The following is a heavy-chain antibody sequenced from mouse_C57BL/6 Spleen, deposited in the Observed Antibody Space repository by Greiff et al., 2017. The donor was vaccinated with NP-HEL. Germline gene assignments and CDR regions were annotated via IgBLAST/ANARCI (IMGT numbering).Heavy chain of an antibody. Sequence: VNLVESGPGLVAPSQSLSTTCTASGFSLTSYAISWVLQPPGKGLEWLGVIWTGGGTNYNSALKSRLSISKDNSKSQVFLKMNSLQTDDTARYYCASTTDWYFDVWGTGTTVTVSS. J-gene: IGHJ1*03. V-gene: IGHV2-9-1*01. CDR3: ASTTDWYFDV. D-gene: IGHD1-1*01. CDR2: IWTGGGT. CDR1: GFSLTSYA.